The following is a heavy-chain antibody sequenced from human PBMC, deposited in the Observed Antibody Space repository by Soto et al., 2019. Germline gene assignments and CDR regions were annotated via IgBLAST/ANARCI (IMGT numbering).Heavy chain of an antibody. CDR2: ISGSGGST. CDR1: GFTFSRYA. V-gene: IGHV3-23*01. CDR3: AKAAAIVYYYYYIDV. J-gene: IGHJ6*03. D-gene: IGHD2-15*01. Sequence: EVQLLESGGGLVQPGGSLRLSCAASGFTFSRYAMRWVRQAPGKGLGWVSAISGSGGSTYYADSVKGRFTISRDNSKNTLYLQMNSLRAEDTAVYYCAKAAAIVYYYYYIDVWGKGTTVTVSS.